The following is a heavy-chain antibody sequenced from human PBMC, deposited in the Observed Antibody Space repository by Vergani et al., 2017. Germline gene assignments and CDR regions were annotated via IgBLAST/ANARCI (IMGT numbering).Heavy chain of an antibody. CDR1: GFTFDDYT. Sequence: EVQLVESGGVVVQPGGSLRLSCAASGFTFDDYTMHWVRQAPGKGLEWVSLISWDGGSTYYADSVKGRFTISRDNSKNSLYLQMNSLRTEDTALYYCAKDAGYSSSWYCLQHWGQGTLVTVSS. J-gene: IGHJ1*01. V-gene: IGHV3-43*01. CDR3: AKDAGYSSSWYCLQH. D-gene: IGHD6-13*01. CDR2: ISWDGGST.